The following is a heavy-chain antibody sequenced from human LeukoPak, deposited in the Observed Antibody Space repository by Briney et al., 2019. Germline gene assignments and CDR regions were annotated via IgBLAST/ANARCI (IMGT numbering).Heavy chain of an antibody. CDR2: ISSSGSTI. Sequence: GGSLRLSCAASGFTFSDYYMSWIRQAPGKGLEWVSYISSSGSTIYYADSVKGRFTISRDNAKNSLYLQMNSLRAEDTAVYYCARAYCSSTSCSYYYYYYYMDVWGKGTTVTVSS. D-gene: IGHD2-2*01. J-gene: IGHJ6*03. CDR1: GFTFSDYY. CDR3: ARAYCSSTSCSYYYYYYYMDV. V-gene: IGHV3-11*04.